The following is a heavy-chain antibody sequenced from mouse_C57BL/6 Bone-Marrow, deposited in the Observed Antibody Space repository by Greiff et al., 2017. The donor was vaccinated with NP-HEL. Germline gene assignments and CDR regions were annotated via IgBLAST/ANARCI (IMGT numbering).Heavy chain of an antibody. CDR3: ARSSVPYYAMDY. Sequence: EVKLVESGPGMVKPSQSLSLTCTVTGYSITSGYDWHWIRHFPGNKLEWMGYISYSGSTNYNPSLKSRISITHDTSKNHFFLKLNSVTTEDTATYYCARSSVPYYAMDYWGQGTSVTVSS. J-gene: IGHJ4*01. CDR1: GYSITSGYD. CDR2: ISYSGST. V-gene: IGHV3-1*01. D-gene: IGHD5-1*01.